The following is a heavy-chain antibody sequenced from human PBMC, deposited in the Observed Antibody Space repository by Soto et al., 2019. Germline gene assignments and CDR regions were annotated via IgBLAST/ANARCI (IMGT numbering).Heavy chain of an antibody. D-gene: IGHD3-16*01. CDR1: GYSGGSSYY. V-gene: IGHV4-38-2*02. CDR3: AKDRGGWLQSSGPHPFDH. Sequence: PSETLSLTCDVSGYSGGSSYYWGWIRQPPGKGLEWIGSVYHSGNTYYTPSLKSRVTVSVDTSKNQFSLKLKSLTVADTAVYFCAKDRGGWLQSSGPHPFDHWVQGILVTVSS. J-gene: IGHJ4*02. CDR2: VYHSGNT.